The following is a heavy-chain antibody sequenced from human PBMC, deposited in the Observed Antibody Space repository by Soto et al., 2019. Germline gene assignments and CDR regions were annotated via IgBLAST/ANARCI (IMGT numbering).Heavy chain of an antibody. CDR1: GYTFSDYY. D-gene: IGHD4-17*01. Sequence: QVQLVQSGAEVKRPGASVKVSCKASGYTFSDYYLHWARQGPGQGLEWMGMINPTSGDTNYAQTFQGRVTMTRDTATITVYMELTSLRSADAAVYFCARLFTVYGAYKSGTDVWGQGTTVIVSS. J-gene: IGHJ6*02. CDR3: ARLFTVYGAYKSGTDV. CDR2: INPTSGDT. V-gene: IGHV1-46*01.